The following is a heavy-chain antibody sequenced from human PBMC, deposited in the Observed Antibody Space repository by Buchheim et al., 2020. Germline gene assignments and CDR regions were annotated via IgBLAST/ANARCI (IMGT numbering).Heavy chain of an antibody. CDR2: INHSGST. CDR3: ARGKGITMVRGVIIPFFDY. J-gene: IGHJ4*02. Sequence: QVQLQQWGAGLLKPSETLSLTCAVYGGSFSGYYWSWIRQPPGKGLEWIGEINHSGSTNYNPSLKSRVTISVDTSKNQFSLKVGSVTAADTGVYYCARGKGITMVRGVIIPFFDYWGQGTL. V-gene: IGHV4-34*01. CDR1: GGSFSGYY. D-gene: IGHD3-10*01.